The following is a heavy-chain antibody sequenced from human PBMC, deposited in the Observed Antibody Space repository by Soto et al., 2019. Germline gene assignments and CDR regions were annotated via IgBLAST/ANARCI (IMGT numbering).Heavy chain of an antibody. V-gene: IGHV4-34*01. CDR3: AREGAGSGYYPDY. CDR1: GGSFSGYY. J-gene: IGHJ4*02. Sequence: QVQLQQWGAGLLKPSETLSLTCAVYGGSFSGYYWSWIRQPPGKGLEWIGEINHSGSTNYNPSLKRRVTISVDTSKNQFSLKLSSVTAADTAVYYCAREGAGSGYYPDYWGQGTLVTVSS. D-gene: IGHD3-22*01. CDR2: INHSGST.